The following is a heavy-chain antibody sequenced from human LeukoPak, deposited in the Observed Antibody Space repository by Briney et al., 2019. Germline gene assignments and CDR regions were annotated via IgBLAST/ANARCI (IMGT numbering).Heavy chain of an antibody. CDR2: IYYSGST. CDR3: ARAYDSSGYYPYYFDY. CDR1: GGSISSYY. J-gene: IGHJ4*02. Sequence: SETLSLTCTVSGGSISSYYWSWIRQPPGKGLEWIGYIYYSGSTNYNPSLKSRVTISVDTSKNQFSLKLSSVTAADTAVYYCARAYDSSGYYPYYFDYWGQGTLVTVSP. V-gene: IGHV4-59*01. D-gene: IGHD3-22*01.